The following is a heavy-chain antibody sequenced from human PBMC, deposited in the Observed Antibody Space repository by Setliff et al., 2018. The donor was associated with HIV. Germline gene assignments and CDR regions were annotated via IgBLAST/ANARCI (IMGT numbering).Heavy chain of an antibody. Sequence: PSETLSLTCTVSSGSISSGGYFWGWIRQHPGKGLEWIGYIYYTGSTYYNPSLKSRVTISIDTSKNQFSLNLGSVTAADSAVYYCAKLSRLTSLRNAFDIWGQGAVVTVS. CDR3: AKLSRLTSLRNAFDI. CDR1: SGSISSGGYF. V-gene: IGHV4-31*03. D-gene: IGHD3-10*01. J-gene: IGHJ3*02. CDR2: IYYTGST.